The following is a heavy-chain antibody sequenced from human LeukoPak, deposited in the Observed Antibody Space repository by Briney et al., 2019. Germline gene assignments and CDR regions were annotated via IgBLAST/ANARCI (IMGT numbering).Heavy chain of an antibody. CDR1: GGSISSGGYY. V-gene: IGHV4-31*03. Sequence: PSQTLSLTCTVSGGSISSGGYYWSWIRQHPGKGLEWIGHIYYSGSTHYNPSLKSRVTISVDTSKNQFSLKLSSVTAADTAVYYCARAIVVITPTAFDIWGQGTMVAVSS. D-gene: IGHD3-22*01. CDR3: ARAIVVITPTAFDI. CDR2: IYYSGST. J-gene: IGHJ3*02.